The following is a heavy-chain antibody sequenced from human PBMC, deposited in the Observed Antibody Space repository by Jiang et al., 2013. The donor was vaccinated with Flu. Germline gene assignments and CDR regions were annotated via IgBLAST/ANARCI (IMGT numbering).Heavy chain of an antibody. CDR2: IYYSGST. V-gene: IGHV4-39*07. CDR1: GGSISSSSYY. CDR3: ARGSNGAY. Sequence: PGLVKPSETLSLTCTVSGGSISSSSYYWGWIRQPPGKGLEWIGSIYYSGSTYYNPSLKSRVTISVDTSKNQFSLKLSSVTAADTAVYYCARGSNGAYWGQGTLVTVSS. J-gene: IGHJ4*02. D-gene: IGHD2-8*01.